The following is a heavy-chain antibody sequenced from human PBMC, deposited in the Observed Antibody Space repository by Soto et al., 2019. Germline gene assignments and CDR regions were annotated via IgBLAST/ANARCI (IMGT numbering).Heavy chain of an antibody. CDR3: AKDTNRNFDWLLWEFDY. CDR1: GFTFSSYG. Sequence: PGGSLRLSCAASGFTFSSYGMSWVRQTPGKGLEWVSGISGSGGSTDYADSVKGRFTISRDNFKNTLYLQMNSLRAEDTAVYYCAKDTNRNFDWLLWEFDYWGQGTLVTVSS. V-gene: IGHV3-23*01. J-gene: IGHJ4*02. D-gene: IGHD3-9*01. CDR2: ISGSGGST.